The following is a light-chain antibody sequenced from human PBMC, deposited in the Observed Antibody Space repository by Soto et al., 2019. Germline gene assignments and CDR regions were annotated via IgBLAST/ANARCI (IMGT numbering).Light chain of an antibody. CDR2: AAS. CDR1: QSISNH. J-gene: IGKJ1*01. CDR3: QQCFWHWT. Sequence: IQMTQSPSSLSASVEDRVIITCRASQSISNHLNWYQQKPGKAPKLLIFAASSLQSGVPSRFSGSRSGPDFTLTISSLQPEDFATYYCQQCFWHWTFGQGTKVDIK. V-gene: IGKV1-39*01.